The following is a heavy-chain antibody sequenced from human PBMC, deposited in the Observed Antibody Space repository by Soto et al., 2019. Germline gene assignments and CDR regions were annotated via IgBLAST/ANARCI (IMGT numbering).Heavy chain of an antibody. CDR2: ISGGGGST. V-gene: IGHV3-23*01. CDR1: GFTFSSYA. CDR3: AKAPGIVAAGTFDY. J-gene: IGHJ4*02. Sequence: EVQVLESGGCLVQSGRSLRLSCAASGFTFSSYAMSWVRKAPGKGLEWVSSISGGGGSTYHADSVKGRFTISRDNSKNTLYLQMNSLRAEDTAVYYCAKAPGIVAAGTFDYWGQGTLVTVSS. D-gene: IGHD6-13*01.